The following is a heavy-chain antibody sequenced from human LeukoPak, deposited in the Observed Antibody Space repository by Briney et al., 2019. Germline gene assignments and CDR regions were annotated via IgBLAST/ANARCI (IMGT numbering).Heavy chain of an antibody. Sequence: GGSLRLSCAASGFTFSSYAMNWVRQAPGKGLEWISAVRGSDAGTSYADSVKGRFTISRDNSKNTLYLQMNSLRAEDTAVYYCAKNRGGSYYSGSDYWGQGTLVTVSS. V-gene: IGHV3-23*01. CDR2: VRGSDAGT. CDR1: GFTFSSYA. CDR3: AKNRGGSYYSGSDY. D-gene: IGHD1-26*01. J-gene: IGHJ4*02.